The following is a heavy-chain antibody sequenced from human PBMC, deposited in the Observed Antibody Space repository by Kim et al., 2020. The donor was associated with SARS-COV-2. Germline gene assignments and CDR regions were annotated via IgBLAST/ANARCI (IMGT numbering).Heavy chain of an antibody. D-gene: IGHD2-15*01. J-gene: IGHJ3*02. V-gene: IGHV3-11*01. CDR1: GVTFGDSY. Sequence: GGSLRLSCAASGVTFGDSYMSWIRQAPGKGLEWVSYISSSGNSVYYGDSVKGRFTISRDNAKISLYLQMNSLRAEDTAVYYCARYIAEYDAFAICVQGT. CDR3: ARYIAEYDAFAI. CDR2: ISSSGNSV.